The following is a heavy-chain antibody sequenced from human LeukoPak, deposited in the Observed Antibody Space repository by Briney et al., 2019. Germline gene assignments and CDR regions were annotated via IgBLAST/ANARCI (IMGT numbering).Heavy chain of an antibody. D-gene: IGHD3-22*01. CDR3: WAYDSSGYYPTDAFDI. V-gene: IGHV7-4-1*02. J-gene: IGHJ3*02. CDR1: GYTFTSYA. Sequence: ASVKVSCKASGYTFTSYAMNWVRQAPGQGLEWMGWINTNTGNPTYAQCFTGRFVFSLDTSVSTAYLQISSLKAGDTAVYYCWAYDSSGYYPTDAFDIWGQGTMVTVSS. CDR2: INTNTGNP.